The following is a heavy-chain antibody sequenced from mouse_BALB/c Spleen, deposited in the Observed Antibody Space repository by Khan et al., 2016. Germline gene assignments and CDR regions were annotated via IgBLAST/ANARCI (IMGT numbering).Heavy chain of an antibody. CDR3: ARRTANLYFDY. V-gene: IGHV9-2-1*01. D-gene: IGHD4-1*02. J-gene: IGHJ2*01. CDR1: GYTFTDYS. CDR2: INTETGEP. Sequence: QIQLVQSGPELKKPGETVKISCKASGYTFTDYSMHWVKQAPGKGLKWMGWINTETGEPTYADDFKGRFAFSLETSASTSYLQINNLKNEDTATYFCARRTANLYFDYCSQGNTLTVSS.